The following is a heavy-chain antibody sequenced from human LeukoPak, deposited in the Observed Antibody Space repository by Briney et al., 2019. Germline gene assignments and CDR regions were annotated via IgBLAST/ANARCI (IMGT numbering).Heavy chain of an antibody. V-gene: IGHV4-30-2*01. CDR1: GGSISSGGYS. J-gene: IGHJ6*02. CDR3: ARGLQVIVVVPAAPLDV. D-gene: IGHD2-2*01. Sequence: SQTLSLTCAVSGGSISSGGYSWSWIRQPPGKGLEWIGYIYHSGSTYYNPSLKSRVTISVDRSKNQFSLKLSSVTAADTAVYYCARGLQVIVVVPAAPLDVWGQGTTVTVSS. CDR2: IYHSGST.